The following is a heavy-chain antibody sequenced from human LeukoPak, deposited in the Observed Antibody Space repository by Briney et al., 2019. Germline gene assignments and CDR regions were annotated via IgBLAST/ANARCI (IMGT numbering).Heavy chain of an antibody. CDR1: GFTFSIYA. V-gene: IGHV3-30-3*01. CDR3: ARDSSGWYLGFDY. D-gene: IGHD6-19*01. CDR2: ISYDGSNK. Sequence: PGGSLRLSCAASGFTFSIYAMHWVREAPGKGLEGVAVISYDGSNKYSVDSVKGRFTISRDNSKNTLYLQMNSLRAEDTAVYYCARDSSGWYLGFDYWGQGTLVTVSS. J-gene: IGHJ4*02.